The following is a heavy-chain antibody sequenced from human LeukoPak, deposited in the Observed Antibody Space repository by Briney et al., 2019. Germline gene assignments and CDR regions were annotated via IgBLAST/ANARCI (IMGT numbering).Heavy chain of an antibody. CDR1: RFIFRNYA. V-gene: IGHV3-23*01. CDR3: AKADATIGGAFDT. J-gene: IGHJ3*02. D-gene: IGHD3-16*01. CDR2: ISGTADSK. Sequence: GGSLRLSCAASRFIFRNYAMSWVRQAPGRGLEWLSIISGTADSKYYADSVKGRFTISRDNPRSTLYLEMNILRAEDTAVYYCAKADATIGGAFDTWGQGAMVIVSS.